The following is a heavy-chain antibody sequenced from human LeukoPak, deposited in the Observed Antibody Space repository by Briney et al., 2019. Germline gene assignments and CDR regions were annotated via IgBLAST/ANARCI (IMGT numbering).Heavy chain of an antibody. Sequence: GGSLRLSCAASGFTFSSYGMSWVRQAPGKGLEWVSIIYSDGTTYYTDSVKGRFTISKDNSKNTLYLQMNSLRAEDTAFYYCASSEYYYYMDVWGKGTTVTISS. J-gene: IGHJ6*03. CDR1: GFTFSSYG. V-gene: IGHV3-66*01. CDR3: ASSEYYYYMDV. CDR2: IYSDGTT.